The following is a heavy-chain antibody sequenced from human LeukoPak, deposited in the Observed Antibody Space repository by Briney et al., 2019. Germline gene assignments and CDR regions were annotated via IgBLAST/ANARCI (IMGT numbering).Heavy chain of an antibody. J-gene: IGHJ3*02. CDR3: ARGSDYDILTGHAFDI. Sequence: SETLSLTCAVYGGSFSGYYWSWIRQPPGKGLEWIGEINHSGSTNYNPSLKSRVTISVDTSKNQFSLKLSSVTAADTAEYYCARGSDYDILTGHAFDIWGQGTMVTVSS. V-gene: IGHV4-34*01. CDR1: GGSFSGYY. D-gene: IGHD3-9*01. CDR2: INHSGST.